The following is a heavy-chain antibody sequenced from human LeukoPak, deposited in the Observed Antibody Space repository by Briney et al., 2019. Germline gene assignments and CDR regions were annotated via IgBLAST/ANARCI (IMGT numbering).Heavy chain of an antibody. Sequence: GGSLRLSCAASGFTFSSFAMHWVRQAPGKGLEWVALISYDGANKYYADSVKGRFTISRDNSKNTLYLQMNSLRAEDTVVYYCAKDRIVVVPAAMMDGWGKGTTVTISS. J-gene: IGHJ6*01. CDR3: AKDRIVVVPAAMMDG. CDR1: GFTFSSFA. V-gene: IGHV3-30*18. CDR2: ISYDGANK. D-gene: IGHD2-2*01.